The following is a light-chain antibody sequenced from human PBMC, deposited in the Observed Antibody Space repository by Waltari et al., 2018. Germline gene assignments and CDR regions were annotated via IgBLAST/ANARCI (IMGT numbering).Light chain of an antibody. Sequence: DIHMTQSPFSLSASVGDRVTITCRTSQSVSKYLNWYQQKAGEAPKVLIYDASTLQRGVPSRFSGSGSWTDFTLTISNLQPEDLATYYCQQSYSPSPYTFGQGTKLEIK. J-gene: IGKJ2*01. CDR1: QSVSKY. CDR3: QQSYSPSPYT. CDR2: DAS. V-gene: IGKV1-39*01.